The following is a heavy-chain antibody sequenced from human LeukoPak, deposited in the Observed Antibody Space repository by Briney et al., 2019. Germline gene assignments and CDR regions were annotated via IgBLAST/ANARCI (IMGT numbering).Heavy chain of an antibody. J-gene: IGHJ3*02. CDR2: ISGSGSSI. CDR1: GFTFSSCS. D-gene: IGHD3-3*01. V-gene: IGHV3-48*01. Sequence: GGSLRLSCAASGFTFSSCSMNWVRQAPGKGLEWVSYISGSGSSIYYAASVKGRFTISRDNAKNSLYLQMNSLRSDDTAVYYCARMIFGVTHGFDIWGQGTMVTVSS. CDR3: ARMIFGVTHGFDI.